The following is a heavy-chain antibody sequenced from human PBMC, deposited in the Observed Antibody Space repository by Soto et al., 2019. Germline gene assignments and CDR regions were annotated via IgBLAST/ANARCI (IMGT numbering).Heavy chain of an antibody. Sequence: PSATLSRTCSVSGGSISSYYCSWIRQPPGKGLEWIGYIYYSGSTNYNPSLKSRVTISVDTSKNQFSLKLSSVTAADTAVYYCARDVNYYDSSGYYLRTWFDHWGQGTLVTVS. CDR1: GGSISSYY. CDR3: ARDVNYYDSSGYYLRTWFDH. J-gene: IGHJ5*02. V-gene: IGHV4-59*01. CDR2: IYYSGST. D-gene: IGHD3-22*01.